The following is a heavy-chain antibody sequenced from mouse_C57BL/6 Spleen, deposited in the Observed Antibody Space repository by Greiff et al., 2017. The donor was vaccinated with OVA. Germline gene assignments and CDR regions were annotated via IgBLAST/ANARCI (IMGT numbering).Heavy chain of an antibody. CDR2: IDPSDSYT. CDR3: ARKGNSFDY. Sequence: VQLQQPGAELVKPGASVKLSCKASGYTFTSYWLQWVKQRPGQGLEWIGEIDPSDSYTNYNQKCKGKATLTVDTSSSTAYMQLSSLTSEDSAVYYCARKGNSFDYWGQGTTLTVSS. D-gene: IGHD2-14*01. J-gene: IGHJ2*01. CDR1: GYTFTSYW. V-gene: IGHV1-50*01.